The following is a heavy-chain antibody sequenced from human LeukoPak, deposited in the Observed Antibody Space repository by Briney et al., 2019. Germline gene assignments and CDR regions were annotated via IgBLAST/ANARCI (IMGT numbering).Heavy chain of an antibody. D-gene: IGHD3-22*01. CDR1: GFTFSSYT. V-gene: IGHV3-30-3*01. CDR2: ISSDGSNK. J-gene: IGHJ4*02. Sequence: GGSLRLSCEASGFTFSSYTMNWVRQAPGKGLEWVAVISSDGSNKYYADSVKGRFTISRDNSKNTLSLQMNSLGAEDTAVYYCARESDSSLPDYWGQGTLVTVSS. CDR3: ARESDSSLPDY.